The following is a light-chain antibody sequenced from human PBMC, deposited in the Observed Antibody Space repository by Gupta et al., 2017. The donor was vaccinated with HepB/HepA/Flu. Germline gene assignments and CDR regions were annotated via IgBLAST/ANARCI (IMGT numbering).Light chain of an antibody. CDR1: QSVSSSY. CDR2: GAS. V-gene: IGKV3-20*01. Sequence: EIVLTQSPGTLSLSPGERATLSCRASQSVSSSYLAWYQQKPGLATRLLIYGASSRATGIPDRFSGGGSGTDFTLTISRLEPEDFAVYYCQQTGSFGQGTKLEIK. J-gene: IGKJ2*04. CDR3: QQTGS.